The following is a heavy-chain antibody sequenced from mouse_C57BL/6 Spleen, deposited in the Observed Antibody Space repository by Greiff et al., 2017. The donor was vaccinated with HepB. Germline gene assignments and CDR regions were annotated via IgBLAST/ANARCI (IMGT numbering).Heavy chain of an antibody. Sequence: VQLQQSGAELVKPGASVKLSCKASGYTFTEYTIHWVKQRSGQGLEWIGWFYPGSGSIKYNEKFKDKATLTAYKSSSTVYMELSRLTSEDSAVYFCARHEGPIYYYGRGYFDVWGTGTTVTVSS. CDR2: FYPGSGSI. CDR1: GYTFTEYT. D-gene: IGHD1-1*01. J-gene: IGHJ1*03. V-gene: IGHV1-62-2*01. CDR3: ARHEGPIYYYGRGYFDV.